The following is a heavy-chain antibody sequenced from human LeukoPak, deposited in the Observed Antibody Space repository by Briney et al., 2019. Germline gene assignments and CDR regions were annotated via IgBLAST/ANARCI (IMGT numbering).Heavy chain of an antibody. J-gene: IGHJ5*02. D-gene: IGHD2-2*01. CDR1: GGSISSSSYY. V-gene: IGHV4-39*01. CDR2: IYYSGST. CDR3: AKGRKAYCSSTSCYPGQVSKWFDP. Sequence: SETLSLTCTVSGGSISSSSYYWGGIRQPPGKGLEWIRSIYYSGSTYYNPSLKSRVTISVDTSKNQFSLKLSSVTAADTAVYYCAKGRKAYCSSTSCYPGQVSKWFDPWGQGTLVTVSS.